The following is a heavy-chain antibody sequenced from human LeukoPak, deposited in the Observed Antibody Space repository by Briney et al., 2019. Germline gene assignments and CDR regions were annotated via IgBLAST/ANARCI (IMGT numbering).Heavy chain of an antibody. J-gene: IGHJ4*02. V-gene: IGHV3-7*01. Sequence: GGSLRLSCAASGFTFSSYWMSWVRQAPGKGLEWVANIQQDGSEKYYVDSVKGRFTISRDNAKNSLYLQMNSLRAEDTAVYYCARNNRGYDFWSGYFDYWGQGTLVTVSS. CDR2: IQQDGSEK. CDR1: GFTFSSYW. CDR3: ARNNRGYDFWSGYFDY. D-gene: IGHD3-3*01.